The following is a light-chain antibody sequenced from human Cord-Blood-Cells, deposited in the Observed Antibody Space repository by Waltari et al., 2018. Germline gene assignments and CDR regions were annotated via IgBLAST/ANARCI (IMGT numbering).Light chain of an antibody. CDR1: QSISSY. V-gene: IGKV1-39*01. CDR3: QQSYSTLLT. Sequence: DIQMTQSPSSLSASVGDRVTITCRASQSISSYLNWYQQKPGKAPKLLIYAASSLQSGVPSRCSGSGSGTDFTLTISSLQPEDFATYYCQQSYSTLLTFGGGTKVELK. CDR2: AAS. J-gene: IGKJ4*01.